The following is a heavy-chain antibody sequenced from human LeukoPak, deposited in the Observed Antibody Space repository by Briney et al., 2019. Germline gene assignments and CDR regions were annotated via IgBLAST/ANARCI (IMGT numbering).Heavy chain of an antibody. J-gene: IGHJ5*02. CDR3: ARKRVGYFRS. CDR1: GFTFRNYA. Sequence: PGRSLRLSCAASGFTFRNYAMHWVRQPPGKRLKWVALMSYDGIHQYYADSAKGRFTISRDNSNNTVFLQMNSLRTEDTAVYCARKRVGYFRSWGQGTLVTVSS. D-gene: IGHD2/OR15-2a*01. CDR2: MSYDGIHQ. V-gene: IGHV3-30*01.